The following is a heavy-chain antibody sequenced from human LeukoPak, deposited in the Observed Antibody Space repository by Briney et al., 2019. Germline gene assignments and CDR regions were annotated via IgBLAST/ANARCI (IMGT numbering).Heavy chain of an antibody. CDR3: ARHFTTGSIDH. Sequence: PGRSLRLSCAASGFILSSYDMHWVRQPPGKGLEWLAVISREGSIKYHADSVRGRFTISRDNSHNTLYLQMNSLRAEDTAVYCCARHFTTGSIDHWGQGNLVTVSS. D-gene: IGHD3-9*01. V-gene: IGHV3-30-3*01. J-gene: IGHJ4*02. CDR1: GFILSSYD. CDR2: ISREGSIK.